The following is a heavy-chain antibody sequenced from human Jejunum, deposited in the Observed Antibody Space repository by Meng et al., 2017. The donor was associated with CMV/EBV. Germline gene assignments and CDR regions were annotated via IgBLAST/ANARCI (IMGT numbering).Heavy chain of an antibody. CDR1: GDTFISYS. J-gene: IGHJ4*02. Sequence: SGDTFISYSMHWVRQAPGQGLEWMAKINPSDAGTTYAQRFQGRLTMTRDTSTNTVYLELGSLKSEDTAVYYCARDPKSSSWYHFDSWGQGTLVTVSS. D-gene: IGHD6-13*01. CDR3: ARDPKSSSWYHFDS. V-gene: IGHV1-46*01. CDR2: INPSDAGT.